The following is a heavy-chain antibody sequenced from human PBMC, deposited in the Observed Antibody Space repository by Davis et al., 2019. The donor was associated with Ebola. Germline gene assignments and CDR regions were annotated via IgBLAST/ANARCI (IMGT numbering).Heavy chain of an antibody. J-gene: IGHJ4*02. V-gene: IGHV1-69*04. CDR1: GGPYSTYD. Sequence: SVKVSCKASGGPYSTYDVTWVRQAPGQGLEWMGRVVPTLRITNYAQKFQGRVTITADESTSTAYMELSSLRSEDTAVYYCARDRDSSGYALDYWGQGTLVTVSS. CDR3: ARDRDSSGYALDY. CDR2: VVPTLRIT. D-gene: IGHD3-22*01.